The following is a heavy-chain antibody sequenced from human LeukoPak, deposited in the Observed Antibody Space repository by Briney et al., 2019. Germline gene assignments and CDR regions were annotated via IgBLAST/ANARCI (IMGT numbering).Heavy chain of an antibody. CDR1: GYTFTGYY. CDR2: TNPNSGGT. V-gene: IGHV1-2*02. Sequence: ASVKVSCKASGYTFTGYYIHWVRQAPGQGLEWMGWTNPNSGGTNYAQKFQGRVTMTRDTSISTAYMELRRLRSDYRAVYYCARGPPTIVVVITTGDFDSWGQGTLVTVSS. CDR3: ARGPPTIVVVITTGDFDS. J-gene: IGHJ4*02. D-gene: IGHD3-22*01.